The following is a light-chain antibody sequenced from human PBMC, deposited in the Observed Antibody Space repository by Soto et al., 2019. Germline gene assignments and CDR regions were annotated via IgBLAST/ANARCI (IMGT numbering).Light chain of an antibody. CDR3: QVWDSTSAHAL. CDR2: SDT. Sequence: YELTQPHSVSGATGQMASITCGGNTIGDKVVHGYQQQPRHDTVLVIDSDTNRPSWIPARFSGSNPGNNATLTSSRIEAGDVADYYCQVWDSTSAHALFGGGTKLTVL. J-gene: IGLJ2*01. V-gene: IGLV3-12*02. CDR1: TIGDKV.